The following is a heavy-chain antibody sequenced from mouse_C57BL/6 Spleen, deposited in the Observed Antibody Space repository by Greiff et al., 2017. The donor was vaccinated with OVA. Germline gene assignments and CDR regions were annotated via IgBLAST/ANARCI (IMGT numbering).Heavy chain of an antibody. CDR1: GFTFSSYG. J-gene: IGHJ4*01. V-gene: IGHV5-6*01. CDR2: ISSGGSYT. Sequence: EVQLVESGGDLVKPGGSLKLSCAASGFTFSSYGMSWVRQTPDKRLEWVATISSGGSYTYYPDSVKGRFTISRDNAKNTLYLQMSSLKSEDTAMYYCARRRGGHYAMDYWGQVTSVTVSS. CDR3: ARRRGGHYAMDY.